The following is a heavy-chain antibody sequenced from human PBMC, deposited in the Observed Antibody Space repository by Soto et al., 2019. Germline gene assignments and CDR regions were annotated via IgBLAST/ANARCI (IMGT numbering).Heavy chain of an antibody. CDR3: ARIITMIVVVIMD. CDR1: GGSISSSSYY. Sequence: QLQLQESGPGLVKPSETLSLTCTVSGGSISSSSYYWGWIRQPPGKGLEWIGSIYYSGSTYYNPSLKSRVTISVDTSKNQFSLKLSSVTAADTAVYYCARIITMIVVVIMDWGQGTLVTVSS. D-gene: IGHD3-22*01. CDR2: IYYSGST. J-gene: IGHJ4*02. V-gene: IGHV4-39*01.